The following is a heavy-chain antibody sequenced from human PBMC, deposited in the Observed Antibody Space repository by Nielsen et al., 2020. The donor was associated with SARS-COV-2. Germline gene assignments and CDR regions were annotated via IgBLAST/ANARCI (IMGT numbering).Heavy chain of an antibody. J-gene: IGHJ4*02. CDR2: IIPIFGTA. V-gene: IGHV1-69*05. CDR3: ARGRRIAYGDSPRDY. D-gene: IGHD4-17*01. CDR1: GGTFSSYA. Sequence: SVKVSCKASGGTFSSYAISWVRQAPGQGLEWMGGIIPIFGTANYAQKFQGRVTMTRNTSISTAYMELSSLRSEDTAVYYCARGRRIAYGDSPRDYWGQGTLVTVSS.